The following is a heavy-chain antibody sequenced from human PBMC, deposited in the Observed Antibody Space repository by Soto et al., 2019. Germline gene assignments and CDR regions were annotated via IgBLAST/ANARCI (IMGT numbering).Heavy chain of an antibody. CDR2: INPSGGST. Sequence: VSVKVSCKASGYTFTSYYMHWVRQAPGQGLEWMGIINPSGGSTSYAQKFQGRVTMTRDTSTSTVYMELSSLRSEDTAVYYCARDIISSSSPYYYYGMDVWGQGTTVTVSS. CDR1: GYTFTSYY. D-gene: IGHD6-6*01. J-gene: IGHJ6*02. CDR3: ARDIISSSSPYYYYGMDV. V-gene: IGHV1-46*01.